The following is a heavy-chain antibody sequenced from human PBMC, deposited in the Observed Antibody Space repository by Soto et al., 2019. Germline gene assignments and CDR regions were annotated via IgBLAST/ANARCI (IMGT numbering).Heavy chain of an antibody. Sequence: QVQLVESGGGVVQPGRSLRLSCAASGFTFSSYAMHWVRQDPGKGLEWVAVISYDGSNKYYADSVKGRFTISRDNSKKTLYLQMNSLRAEDTAVYYCARAIGEHWYFDLWGRGTLVTVSS. V-gene: IGHV3-30-3*01. CDR3: ARAIGEHWYFDL. CDR1: GFTFSSYA. D-gene: IGHD2-8*01. J-gene: IGHJ2*01. CDR2: ISYDGSNK.